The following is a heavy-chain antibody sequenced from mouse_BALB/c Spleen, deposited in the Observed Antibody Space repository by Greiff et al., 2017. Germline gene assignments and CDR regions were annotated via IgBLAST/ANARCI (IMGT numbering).Heavy chain of an antibody. D-gene: IGHD3-3*01. J-gene: IGHJ3*01. CDR2: IWAGGST. V-gene: IGHV2-9*02. CDR3: AREGGDAWFAY. CDR1: GFSLTSYG. Sequence: VQLKESGPGLVAPSQSLSITCTVSGFSLTSYGVHWVRQPPGKGLEWLGVIWAGGSTNYNSALMSRLSISKDNSKSQVFLKMNSLQTDDTAMYYCAREGGDAWFAYWGQGTLVTVSA.